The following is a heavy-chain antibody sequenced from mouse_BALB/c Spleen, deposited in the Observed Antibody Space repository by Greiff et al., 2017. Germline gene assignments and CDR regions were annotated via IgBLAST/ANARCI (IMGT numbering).Heavy chain of an antibody. V-gene: IGHV3-2*02. CDR1: GYSITSDYA. CDR3: ARYWLLPPYWYFDV. CDR2: ISYSGST. J-gene: IGHJ1*01. D-gene: IGHD2-3*01. Sequence: EVKLVESGPGLVKPSQSLSLTCTVTGYSITSDYAWNWIRQFPGNKLEWMGYISYSGSTSYNPSLKSRISITRDTSKNQFFLQLNSVTTEDTATYYCARYWLLPPYWYFDVWGAGTTVTVSS.